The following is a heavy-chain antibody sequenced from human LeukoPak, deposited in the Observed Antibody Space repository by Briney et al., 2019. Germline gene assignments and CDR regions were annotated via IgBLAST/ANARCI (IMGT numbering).Heavy chain of an antibody. Sequence: PGGSLRLSCAASGFTFSSYAMSWVRQAPGKGLEWVSAISGSGGSTYYADSVKGRFTISRDNSKNTLYLQMNSLRAEDTAVYYCAKTGYSSSWLDAFDIGAKGQWSPSLQ. CDR2: ISGSGGST. J-gene: IGHJ3*02. D-gene: IGHD6-13*01. V-gene: IGHV3-23*01. CDR3: AKTGYSSSWLDAFDI. CDR1: GFTFSSYA.